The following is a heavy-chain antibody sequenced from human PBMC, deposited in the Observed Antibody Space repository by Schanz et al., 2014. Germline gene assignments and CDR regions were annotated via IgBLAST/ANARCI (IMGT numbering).Heavy chain of an antibody. V-gene: IGHV3-30*04. CDR1: GFTFSSYA. D-gene: IGHD6-19*01. Sequence: QVQLVESGGGVVQPGRSLRLSCAASGFTFSSYAMHWVRQAPGKGLEWVAVISYYGSNKYYADSVKGRFTISRDNSKNTLYLQINSLRAEDTAVYYCARVRSGWNDGFDIWGQGTMVTVSS. J-gene: IGHJ3*02. CDR2: ISYYGSNK. CDR3: ARVRSGWNDGFDI.